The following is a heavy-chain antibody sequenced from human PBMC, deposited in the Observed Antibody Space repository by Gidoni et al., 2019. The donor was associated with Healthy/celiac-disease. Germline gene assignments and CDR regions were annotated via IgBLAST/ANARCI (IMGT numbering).Heavy chain of an antibody. D-gene: IGHD5-18*01. CDR2: ISWNSGSI. CDR3: AKAGGGYGQLLAAFDI. J-gene: IGHJ3*02. Sequence: EVQLVESGGGLVQPGRSLRLSCAASGFTFDDYAMHWVRQAQGKGLEWFSGISWNSGSIGYADSVKGRFTISRDNAKNSLYLQMNSLRAEDTALYYCAKAGGGYGQLLAAFDIWGQGTMVTVSS. V-gene: IGHV3-9*01. CDR1: GFTFDDYA.